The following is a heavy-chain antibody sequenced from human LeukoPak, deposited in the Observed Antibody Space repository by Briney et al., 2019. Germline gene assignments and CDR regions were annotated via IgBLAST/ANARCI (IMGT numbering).Heavy chain of an antibody. Sequence: KPSETLSLTCTVSGVSISSGGYYWSWIRQPPGKGLEWIGEINHSGSTNYNPSLKSRVTISVDTSKNQFSLKLSSVTAADTAVYYCARVPIWGYEDQKVFDYWGQGTLVTVSS. J-gene: IGHJ4*02. CDR2: INHSGST. CDR3: ARVPIWGYEDQKVFDY. D-gene: IGHD5-12*01. CDR1: GVSISSGGYY. V-gene: IGHV4-39*07.